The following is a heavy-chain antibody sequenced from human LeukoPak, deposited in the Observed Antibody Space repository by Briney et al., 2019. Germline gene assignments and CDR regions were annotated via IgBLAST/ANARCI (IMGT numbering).Heavy chain of an antibody. CDR3: AREVTTPSPGAFDI. V-gene: IGHV3-21*01. CDR1: GFTFSSYS. D-gene: IGHD4-17*01. J-gene: IGHJ3*02. Sequence: GESLKISCAASGFTFSSYSMNWVRQAPGKGLEWVSSISSSSYIYYADSVKGRFTISRDNAKNSLYLQMNSLRAEDTAVYYCAREVTTPSPGAFDIWGQGTMVTVSS. CDR2: ISSSSYI.